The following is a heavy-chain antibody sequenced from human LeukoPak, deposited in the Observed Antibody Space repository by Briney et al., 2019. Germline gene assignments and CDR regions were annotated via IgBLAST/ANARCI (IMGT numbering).Heavy chain of an antibody. Sequence: PETLSLTCAVSGYSISSGYYWCCIRQPPGKGLEWIGSIYHSGSTYYNPSLKSRLTIPVDTSKNQFSLKLSSVSAADTAVYYCARAGGGYSYGYRGDAFDIWGQGRMLTVSS. V-gene: IGHV4-38-2*01. CDR3: ARAGGGYSYGYRGDAFDI. J-gene: IGHJ3*02. CDR1: GYSISSGYY. CDR2: IYHSGST. D-gene: IGHD5-18*01.